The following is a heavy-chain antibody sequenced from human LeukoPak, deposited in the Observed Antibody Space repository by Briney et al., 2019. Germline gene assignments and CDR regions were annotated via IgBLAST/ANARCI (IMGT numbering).Heavy chain of an antibody. V-gene: IGHV4-4*02. CDR2: ILHSGIT. CDR3: AREFSRTSGSGSYQ. J-gene: IGHJ4*02. CDR1: GDSISSSHW. Sequence: PSETLSLTCAVSGDSISSSHWWSWVRQPPGKGLEWIGEILHSGITNYNPSLKSRVTISVDKSKNQFSLQLTSVTAADTAVYYCAREFSRTSGSGSYQWGQGTLVTVSS. D-gene: IGHD3-10*01.